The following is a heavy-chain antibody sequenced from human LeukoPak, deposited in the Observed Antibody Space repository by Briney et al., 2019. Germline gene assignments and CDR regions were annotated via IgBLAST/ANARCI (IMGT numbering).Heavy chain of an antibody. CDR3: ARDLKRIAAVQPPEFDY. D-gene: IGHD6-13*01. CDR1: GFTFSDYY. V-gene: IGHV3-11*04. J-gene: IGHJ4*02. Sequence: PGGSLRLSCATSGFTFSDYYMNWIRHSPEKGLEWVSFISSSGSTIYYTDSVKGRFTISRDNAKNSLYLQMNNLRAEDTAVYYCARDLKRIAAVQPPEFDYRGQGTLVTVSS. CDR2: ISSSGSTI.